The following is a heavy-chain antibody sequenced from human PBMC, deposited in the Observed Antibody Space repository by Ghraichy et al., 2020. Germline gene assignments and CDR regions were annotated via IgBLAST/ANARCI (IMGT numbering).Heavy chain of an antibody. J-gene: IGHJ6*02. CDR3: SAGLQNDFWSGPDYYYGMDV. Sequence: SVKVSCKASGFTFTSSAVQWVRQARGQRLEWIGWIVVGSGNTNYAQKFQERVTITRDMSTSTAYMELSSLRSEDTAVYYCSAGLQNDFWSGPDYYYGMDVWGQGTTVTVSS. D-gene: IGHD3-3*01. CDR1: GFTFTSSA. V-gene: IGHV1-58*01. CDR2: IVVGSGNT.